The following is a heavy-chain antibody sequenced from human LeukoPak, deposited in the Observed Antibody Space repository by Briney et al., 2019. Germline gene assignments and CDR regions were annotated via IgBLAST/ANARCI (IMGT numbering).Heavy chain of an antibody. CDR2: INTNTGNP. D-gene: IGHD3-3*01. V-gene: IGHV7-4-1*02. Sequence: GASVKVSCTASGYTFTSYAMNWVRQAPGQGLEWMGWINTNTGNPTYAQGFTGRFVFSLDTSVSTAYLQISSLKAEDTAVYYCARDHGWRYYDFWSGYSPRVSEFWGQGTTVTVSS. CDR1: GYTFTSYA. CDR3: ARDHGWRYYDFWSGYSPRVSEF. J-gene: IGHJ6*02.